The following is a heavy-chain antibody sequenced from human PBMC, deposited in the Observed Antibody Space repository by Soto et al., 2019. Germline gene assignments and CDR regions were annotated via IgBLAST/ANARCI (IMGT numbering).Heavy chain of an antibody. CDR3: AKDWVRYCSGCSCYSDYFQH. J-gene: IGHJ1*01. D-gene: IGHD2-15*01. CDR1: GFTFSRYA. Sequence: EVQLLESGGGLVQPGGSLRLSCAASGFTFSRYAMSWVRQAPGKGLEWVSAISGSGGSTYYADSVKGRFTISRDNSQNTLYLQMNSLRAEDTAVYYCAKDWVRYCSGCSCYSDYFQHWGQGTLVTVSS. V-gene: IGHV3-23*01. CDR2: ISGSGGST.